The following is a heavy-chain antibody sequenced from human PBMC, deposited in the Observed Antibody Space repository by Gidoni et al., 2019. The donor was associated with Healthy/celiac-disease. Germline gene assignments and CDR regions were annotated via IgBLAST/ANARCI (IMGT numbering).Heavy chain of an antibody. CDR1: GFTFSSYA. J-gene: IGHJ4*02. CDR2: ISGSGGST. Sequence: EVQLLESGGGLVQPGGSLRLSCAASGFTFSSYAMSWVRRAPGKGLEWVSAISGSGGSTYYADSVKGRFTISRDNSKNTLYLQTNSLRAEDTAVYYCASTFPMIVVYDFDYWGQGTLVTVSS. CDR3: ASTFPMIVVYDFDY. D-gene: IGHD3-22*01. V-gene: IGHV3-23*01.